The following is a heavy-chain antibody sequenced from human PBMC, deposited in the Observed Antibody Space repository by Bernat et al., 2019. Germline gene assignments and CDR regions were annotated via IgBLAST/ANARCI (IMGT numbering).Heavy chain of an antibody. CDR1: GFTFSSYG. J-gene: IGHJ6*02. CDR3: ARDGYYGSGSPTLYYYYGMDV. CDR2: IWYDGSNK. Sequence: QVQLVESGGGVVHPGRSLRLSCAASGFTFSSYGMHWVRQAPGKGLEWVAVIWYDGSNKYYADSVKGRFTISRDNSKNTLYLQMNSLRAEDTAVYYCARDGYYGSGSPTLYYYYGMDVWGQGTTVTVSS. V-gene: IGHV3-33*01. D-gene: IGHD3-10*01.